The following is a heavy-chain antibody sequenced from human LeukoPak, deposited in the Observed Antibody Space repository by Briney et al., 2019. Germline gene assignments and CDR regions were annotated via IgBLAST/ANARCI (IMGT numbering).Heavy chain of an antibody. Sequence: GGSLRLSCAASGFTFSSYTMHWVSQAPGQGLEWVAVISYDGSNKYYADSVKGRFTISGDTSKNTLYLQMNSLRAEDTAVYYCARDRCSSTSCYTHYFDYWGQGTLVTVSS. D-gene: IGHD2-2*02. CDR2: ISYDGSNK. V-gene: IGHV3-30-3*01. CDR3: ARDRCSSTSCYTHYFDY. CDR1: GFTFSSYT. J-gene: IGHJ4*02.